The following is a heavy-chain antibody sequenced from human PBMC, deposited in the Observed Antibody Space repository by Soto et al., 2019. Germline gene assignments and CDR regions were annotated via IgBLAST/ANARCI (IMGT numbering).Heavy chain of an antibody. Sequence: PSETLSLTCTVSGGSISSSTYYWGWIRQPPGKGLEWIGSIYSSGSTYYNPSLKSRVTISVDTSKNQFSLKLSSVTAADTAVYYCARHNSYSIWSGYPFDYWGQGTLVTVSS. D-gene: IGHD3-3*01. CDR2: IYSSGST. J-gene: IGHJ4*02. CDR3: ARHNSYSIWSGYPFDY. V-gene: IGHV4-39*01. CDR1: GGSISSSTYY.